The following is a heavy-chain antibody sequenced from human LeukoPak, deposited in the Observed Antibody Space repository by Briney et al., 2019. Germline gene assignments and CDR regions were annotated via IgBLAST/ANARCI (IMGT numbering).Heavy chain of an antibody. CDR1: GFTFSSYA. J-gene: IGHJ4*02. V-gene: IGHV3-30*04. CDR2: ISYDGSNK. CDR3: ARDNDSTDPPHFDY. Sequence: GGSLRLSCAASGFTFSSYAMHWVRQAPGKGLEWVAVISYDGSNKYYADSVKGRFTISRDNAKNSLYLQMNSLRAEDTAVYYCARDNDSTDPPHFDYWGQGTLVTVSS. D-gene: IGHD3-16*01.